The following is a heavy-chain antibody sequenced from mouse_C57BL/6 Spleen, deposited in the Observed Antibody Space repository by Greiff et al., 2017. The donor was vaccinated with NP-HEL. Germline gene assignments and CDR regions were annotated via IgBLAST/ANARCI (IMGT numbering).Heavy chain of an antibody. CDR3: ARGRGNSRMYWYFDV. CDR2: FHTYNDDT. CDR1: GYTFTTYP. V-gene: IGHV1-47*01. D-gene: IGHD2-1*01. Sequence: QVQLQQSGAELVKPGASVKMSCKASGYTFTTYPIEWMKQNHGKSLEWIGNFHTYNDDTKYNEKFKGKATLTVEKSSSTVYLELSRLTSDDSAVYYCARGRGNSRMYWYFDVWGTGTTVTVSS. J-gene: IGHJ1*03.